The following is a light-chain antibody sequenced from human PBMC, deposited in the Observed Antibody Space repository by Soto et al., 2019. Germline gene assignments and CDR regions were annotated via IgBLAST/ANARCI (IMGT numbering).Light chain of an antibody. V-gene: IGLV2-23*01. CDR1: SSDVGSYNL. CDR3: SSYEDPIYV. J-gene: IGLJ7*01. Sequence: QSALTQPASVSGSPGQSITISCTGTSSDVGSYNLVSWYQQHPGKAPKLMIYEGSKRPSGVSNRFSGSKSGNTASLTISGLKAEDEAVYSCSSYEDPIYVFGSGPQLPVL. CDR2: EGS.